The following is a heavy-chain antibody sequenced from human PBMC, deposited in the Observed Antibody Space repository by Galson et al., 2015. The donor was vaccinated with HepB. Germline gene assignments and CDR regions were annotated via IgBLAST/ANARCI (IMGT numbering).Heavy chain of an antibody. CDR2: IYPGDSDT. CDR1: GYSFTSYW. V-gene: IGHV5-51*03. D-gene: IGHD2-2*02. Sequence: QSGAEVKKPGESLKISCKGSGYSFTSYWIGWVRQMPGKGLEWMGIIYPGDSDTRYSPSFQGQVTISADKSISTAYLQWSSLKASDTAMYYCARAQIVVVPAAIPGFGFDPWGQGTLVTVSS. J-gene: IGHJ5*02. CDR3: ARAQIVVVPAAIPGFGFDP.